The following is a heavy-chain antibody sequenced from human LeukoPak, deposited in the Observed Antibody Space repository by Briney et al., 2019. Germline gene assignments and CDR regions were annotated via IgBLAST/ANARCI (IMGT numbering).Heavy chain of an antibody. D-gene: IGHD2/OR15-2a*01. J-gene: IGHJ3*02. V-gene: IGHV3-21*01. CDR3: ARGANINVFDI. Sequence: KPRGSLRLSCAASGFTFSTYSMNWVRQAPGKGLEWVSSISSNSNSIYYADSVKGRFTISRDNAKNSLYLQINSLRAEDTAVYYCARGANINVFDIWGQGTMVTVSS. CDR1: GFTFSTYS. CDR2: ISSNSNSI.